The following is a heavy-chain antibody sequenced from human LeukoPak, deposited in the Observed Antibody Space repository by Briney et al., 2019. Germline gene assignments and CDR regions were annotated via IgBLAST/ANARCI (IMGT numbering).Heavy chain of an antibody. D-gene: IGHD4-23*01. V-gene: IGHV3-30*03. Sequence: HAGGSLRLSCAASGFTFSSYGMHWVRQAPGKGLEWVAVISYDGRNKYSADSVKGRFTVSRDNSKNTLYLQMNSLRAEATAVYYCARDQTTVAPGVDYWGQGTLVTVSS. CDR3: ARDQTTVAPGVDY. CDR1: GFTFSSYG. CDR2: ISYDGRNK. J-gene: IGHJ4*02.